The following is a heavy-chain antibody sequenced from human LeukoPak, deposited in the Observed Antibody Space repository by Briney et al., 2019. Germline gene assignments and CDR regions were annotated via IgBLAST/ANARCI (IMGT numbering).Heavy chain of an antibody. V-gene: IGHV3-48*01. Sequence: PGGSLRLSCAASGFTFSSYSMNWVRQASGKGLEWVSYISSSSSTIYYADSVKGRFTISRDNAKNSLYLQMNSLRAEDTAVYYCARTVAAAGTVFDYWGQGTLVTVSS. CDR1: GFTFSSYS. CDR3: ARTVAAAGTVFDY. J-gene: IGHJ4*02. CDR2: ISSSSSTI. D-gene: IGHD6-13*01.